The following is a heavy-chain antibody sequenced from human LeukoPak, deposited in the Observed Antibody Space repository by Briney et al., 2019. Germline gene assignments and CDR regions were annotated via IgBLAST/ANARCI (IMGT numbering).Heavy chain of an antibody. Sequence: QAGGSLRLSCAASGFTFSSYGMHWVRQAPGKGLEWVAVIWYDGSNKYYADSVKGRFTISRDNAKNSPYLQMNSLRAEDMAVYYYARDHSSSGWYEAWFDPWGQGTLVTVSS. CDR1: GFTFSSYG. CDR3: ARDHSSSGWYEAWFDP. CDR2: IWYDGSNK. J-gene: IGHJ5*02. V-gene: IGHV3-33*01. D-gene: IGHD6-19*01.